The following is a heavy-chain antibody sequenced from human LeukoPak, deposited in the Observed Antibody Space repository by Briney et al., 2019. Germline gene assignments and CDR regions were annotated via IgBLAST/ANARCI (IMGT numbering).Heavy chain of an antibody. J-gene: IGHJ4*02. D-gene: IGHD6-19*01. CDR2: VDPEDGET. CDR1: VYTFTDYY. CDR3: ATMFSSSGWYYFDY. Sequence: GASMKVSCKVSVYTFTDYYMHWVQQAPGKGLEWMGLVDPEDGETIYAEKFQGRATITADTSPDTASMELSSLGSEDTAVYYCATMFSSSGWYYFDYWGQGTLVTVSS. V-gene: IGHV1-69-2*01.